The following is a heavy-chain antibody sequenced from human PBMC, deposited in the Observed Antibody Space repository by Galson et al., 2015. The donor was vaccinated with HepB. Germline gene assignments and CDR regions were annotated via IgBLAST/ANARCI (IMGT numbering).Heavy chain of an antibody. J-gene: IGHJ4*02. CDR2: ISTYKGKT. V-gene: IGHV1-18*01. CDR3: ARDVNWNLDY. D-gene: IGHD1-1*01. CDR1: GYSFTNYG. Sequence: SVKVSCKASGYSFTNYGISWVRQAPGQGLEWMGWISTYKGKTKYAQKVQGRVTMTTDTSMSTAYMELRRLTSDDTAVYYCARDVNWNLDYWGQGALVTASS.